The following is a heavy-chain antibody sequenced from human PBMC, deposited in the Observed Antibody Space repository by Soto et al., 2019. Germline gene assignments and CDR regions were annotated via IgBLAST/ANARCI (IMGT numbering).Heavy chain of an antibody. CDR2: IKSKTDGGTT. V-gene: IGHV3-15*07. D-gene: IGHD3-22*01. Sequence: GGSLRLSCAASGFTFSNAWMSWVRQAPGKGLEWVGRIKSKTDGGTTDYAAPVKGRFTISRDDSKNTLYLQMNSLKTEDTAVYYCTTVDYDSSGYSVDYWGQGTLVTVSS. J-gene: IGHJ4*02. CDR3: TTVDYDSSGYSVDY. CDR1: GFTFSNAW.